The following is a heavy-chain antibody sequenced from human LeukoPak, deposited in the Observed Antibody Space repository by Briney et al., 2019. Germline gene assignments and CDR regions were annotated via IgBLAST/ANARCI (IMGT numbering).Heavy chain of an antibody. J-gene: IGHJ4*02. D-gene: IGHD6-19*01. Sequence: PGGSLRLSCAASGFTFSSYSMNWVRQAPGKGLEWVSSISSSSSYIYYADSVKGRFTISRDNAKNSLYLQMNSLRAEDTAVYYCAKSIGVSGTGDFDYWGQGTLVTVSS. CDR2: ISSSSSYI. CDR3: AKSIGVSGTGDFDY. V-gene: IGHV3-21*04. CDR1: GFTFSSYS.